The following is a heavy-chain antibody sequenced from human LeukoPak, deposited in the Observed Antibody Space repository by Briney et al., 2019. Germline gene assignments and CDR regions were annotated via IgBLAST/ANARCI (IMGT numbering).Heavy chain of an antibody. V-gene: IGHV1-18*01. D-gene: IGHD2-15*01. CDR1: AYTFTSYG. CDR2: ISAYNGNT. Sequence: GASVKVSCKASAYTFTSYGISWVRQAPGQGLEWMGWISAYNGNTNYAQKFQGRVTMTTDTSTSTAYMELRRLRTDDTAVYYCAREGTPAPAFDIWGQGKMVTVSS. CDR3: AREGTPAPAFDI. J-gene: IGHJ3*02.